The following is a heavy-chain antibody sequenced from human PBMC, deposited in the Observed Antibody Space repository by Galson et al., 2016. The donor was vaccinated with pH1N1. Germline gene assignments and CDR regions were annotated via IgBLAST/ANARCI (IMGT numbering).Heavy chain of an antibody. CDR1: GFTFGSYA. CDR3: ARERGNWGLDN. J-gene: IGHJ4*02. V-gene: IGHV3-30*04. CDR2: ISYDGRKK. D-gene: IGHD7-27*01. Sequence: SLRLSCAASGFTFGSYAMHWVRQAPGKGLEWVAVISYDGRKKFHGDSVKGRLTISRDNSKNTLYLQMNSLRDEDTSIYYCARERGNWGLDNWGQGTLVTVSS.